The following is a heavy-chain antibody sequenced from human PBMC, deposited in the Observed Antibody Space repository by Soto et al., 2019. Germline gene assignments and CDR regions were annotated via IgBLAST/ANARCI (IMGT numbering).Heavy chain of an antibody. D-gene: IGHD3-3*01. CDR3: ASTYYDFWSGYQFDY. CDR2: ISYDGSNK. V-gene: IGHV3-30-3*01. Sequence: QPGGSLRLSCAASGFTFSSYAMHWVRQAPGKGLEWVAVISYDGSNKYYADSVKGRFTISRDNSKNTLYLQMNSLRAEDTAVYYCASTYYDFWSGYQFDYWGQGTLVTVSS. CDR1: GFTFSSYA. J-gene: IGHJ4*02.